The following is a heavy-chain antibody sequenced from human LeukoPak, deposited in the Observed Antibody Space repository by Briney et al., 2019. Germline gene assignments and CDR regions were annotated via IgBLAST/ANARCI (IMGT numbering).Heavy chain of an antibody. CDR2: IYYSGST. J-gene: IGHJ6*02. Sequence: PSQTLSLTCTVSGGSISSGGYYWSWIRQHPGKGLEWIGYIYYSGSTYYNPSLKSRVTISVDTSKNQFSLKLSSVTAADTAVYYCAREAGTGYYSNYYYYGVDVWGQGTTVTVSS. CDR1: GGSISSGGYY. V-gene: IGHV4-31*03. CDR3: AREAGTGYYSNYYYYGVDV. D-gene: IGHD3/OR15-3a*01.